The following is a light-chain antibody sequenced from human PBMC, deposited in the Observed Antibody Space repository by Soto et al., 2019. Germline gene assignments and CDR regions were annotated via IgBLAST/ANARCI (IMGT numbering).Light chain of an antibody. CDR1: SSDVGAYNY. Sequence: QSALTQPASVSGSPGQSITISCTGTSSDVGAYNYVSWYQQHPGKAPKLMIYDVSIRPSGVSTRFSGSKSGNTASLTISGLQAEDEADYYCISYTANSLLFGGGTTLTVL. V-gene: IGLV2-14*03. CDR3: ISYTANSLL. J-gene: IGLJ2*01. CDR2: DVS.